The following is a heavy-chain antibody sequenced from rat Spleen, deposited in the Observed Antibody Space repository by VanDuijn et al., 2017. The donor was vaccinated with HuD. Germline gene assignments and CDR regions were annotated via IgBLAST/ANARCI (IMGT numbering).Heavy chain of an antibody. Sequence: EVQLVESGGGLVQPGRSLKLSCAASGFTFSDYGMAWVRQAPTKGLEWVAAISSDGGRNFYRDSVKGRFTISRDDAKSTLSLQMDSLRSEDTATYYCARRHYGYTDYFDYWGQGVMVTVSS. CDR1: GFTFSDYG. D-gene: IGHD1-9*01. CDR3: ARRHYGYTDYFDY. V-gene: IGHV5-29*01. J-gene: IGHJ2*01. CDR2: ISSDGGRN.